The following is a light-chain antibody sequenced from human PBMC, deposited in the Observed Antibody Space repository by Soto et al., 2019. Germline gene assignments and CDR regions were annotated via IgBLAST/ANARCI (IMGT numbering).Light chain of an antibody. CDR3: AAWDDSLNGV. J-gene: IGLJ2*01. V-gene: IGLV1-44*01. Sequence: QSVLTQPPSASGTPGQRVTISCSGSSSNVGSHTVNWYQQVPGTAPKLLIYDNNRRPSGVPDRFSGSESATSASLAISGLQSDDEADYYCAAWDDSLNGVFGGGTKVTVL. CDR2: DNN. CDR1: SSNVGSHT.